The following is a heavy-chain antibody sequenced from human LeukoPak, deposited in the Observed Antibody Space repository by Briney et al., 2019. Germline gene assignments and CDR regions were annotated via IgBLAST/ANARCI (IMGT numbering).Heavy chain of an antibody. D-gene: IGHD1-7*01. V-gene: IGHV2-26*01. Sequence: SGPTLVNPTETLTLTCTVSGFSLSNARMGVSWIRQPPGKALEWLAHIFSNDEKSYSTSLRSRLTISKDTSKSQVVLTMTNMDPVDTATYYCARISLPRGNSGFFDPWGQGTLVTVSS. CDR2: IFSNDEK. CDR1: GFSLSNARMG. J-gene: IGHJ5*02. CDR3: ARISLPRGNSGFFDP.